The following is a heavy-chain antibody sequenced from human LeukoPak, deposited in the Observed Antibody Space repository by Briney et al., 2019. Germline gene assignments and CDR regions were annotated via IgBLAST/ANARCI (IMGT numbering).Heavy chain of an antibody. Sequence: GGSLRLSCAASGFTFNSYSMNWVRQAPGKGLEWVSYISSSGSTIYYADSVKGRFTISRDNAKNSLYLQMNSLRAEDTAVYYCARDRPSYGSGSQKGGYWGQGTLVTVSS. CDR1: GFTFNSYS. V-gene: IGHV3-48*04. CDR2: ISSSGSTI. D-gene: IGHD3-10*01. J-gene: IGHJ4*02. CDR3: ARDRPSYGSGSQKGGY.